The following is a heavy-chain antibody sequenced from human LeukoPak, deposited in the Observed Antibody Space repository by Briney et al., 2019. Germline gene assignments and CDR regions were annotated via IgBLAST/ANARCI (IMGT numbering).Heavy chain of an antibody. D-gene: IGHD2-15*01. Sequence: ASVTVSCRASGYTFTSYGISWVRQAPGQGLEWMGWISAYNGNTNYAQKLQGRVTMTTDTSTSTAYTELRSLRSDDTAVYYCARVATLLRGAFDIWGQGTMVTVSS. J-gene: IGHJ3*02. V-gene: IGHV1-18*01. CDR3: ARVATLLRGAFDI. CDR2: ISAYNGNT. CDR1: GYTFTSYG.